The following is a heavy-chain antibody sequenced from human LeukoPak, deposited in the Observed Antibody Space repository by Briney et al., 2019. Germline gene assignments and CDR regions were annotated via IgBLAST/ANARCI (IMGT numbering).Heavy chain of an antibody. Sequence: ASVKVSCKASAYSFTDYYIYWVRQAPGQGLEWMGWVNPNTGGTIYGQDFQGRVTMTGDTSITTAYVELSSLRPDDTAVYYCAINWLAYCGGDCYSNAFDIWGQGTMVTVSS. CDR1: AYSFTDYY. CDR2: VNPNTGGT. J-gene: IGHJ3*02. D-gene: IGHD2-21*02. V-gene: IGHV1-2*02. CDR3: AINWLAYCGGDCYSNAFDI.